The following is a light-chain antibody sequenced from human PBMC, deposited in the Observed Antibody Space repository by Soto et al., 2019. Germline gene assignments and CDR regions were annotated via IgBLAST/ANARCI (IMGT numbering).Light chain of an antibody. CDR3: LQRSNWPWT. CDR2: GAS. V-gene: IGKV3-15*01. J-gene: IGKJ1*01. CDR1: QSVSSN. Sequence: EIVMTQSPATLSVSPGERATLSCRASQSVSSNLAWYQQKPGQAPRLLIYGASTRATGIPARFSGSGSGTEFTLTISRLEPEDFAVYYCLQRSNWPWTFGQGTKVDIK.